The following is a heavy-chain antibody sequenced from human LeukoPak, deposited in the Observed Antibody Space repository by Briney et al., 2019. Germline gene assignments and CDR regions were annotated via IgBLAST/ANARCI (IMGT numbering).Heavy chain of an antibody. D-gene: IGHD3-10*01. CDR2: IYYSGST. V-gene: IGHV4-59*01. CDR3: ARENGYGSGSYYYYYYGMDV. J-gene: IGHJ6*04. CDR1: GGSISRYY. Sequence: SETLSLTCTVSGGSISRYYWSWVRQPPGKGVEGMGYIYYSGSTNYNPSLKSRVTISVDTSKNQFSLKLSSVTAADTAVYYCARENGYGSGSYYYYYYGMDVWGKGTTVTVSS.